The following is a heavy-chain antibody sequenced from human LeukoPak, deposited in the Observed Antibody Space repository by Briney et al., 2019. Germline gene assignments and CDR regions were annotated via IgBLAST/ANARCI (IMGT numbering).Heavy chain of an antibody. CDR2: INQSGNS. CDR3: ARVAGSGWLNFDY. D-gene: IGHD6-19*01. V-gene: IGHV4-34*01. Sequence: SETLSLTCDVNGGSLSGSYWSWIRQSPEKGLEWIGEINQSGNSNYNPSLKSRVTILVDTSKNQFSLKLSSVTAADTAVYYCARVAGSGWLNFDYWGQGTLVTVSS. CDR1: GGSLSGSY. J-gene: IGHJ4*02.